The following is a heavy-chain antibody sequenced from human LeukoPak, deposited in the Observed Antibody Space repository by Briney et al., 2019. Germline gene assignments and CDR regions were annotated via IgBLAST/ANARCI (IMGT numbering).Heavy chain of an antibody. CDR2: IYPGDSDT. Sequence: GESLKISCKGSGYSFTSYWIGWVRQLPRKGLEWMGIIYPGDSDTRYSPSFQGQVTISADKSISTAYLQWSSLKASDTAMYYCARSVRYGSGSYYYYYGMDVWGQGTTVTVSS. CDR1: GYSFTSYW. D-gene: IGHD3-10*01. CDR3: ARSVRYGSGSYYYYYGMDV. V-gene: IGHV5-51*01. J-gene: IGHJ6*02.